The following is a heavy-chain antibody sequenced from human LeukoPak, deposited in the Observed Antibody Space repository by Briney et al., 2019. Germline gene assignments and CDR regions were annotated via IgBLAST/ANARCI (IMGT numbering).Heavy chain of an antibody. CDR1: GFTFSYFY. CDR3: ARGGDHPTYLFQYMDV. CDR2: ISSSGSTI. Sequence: PGGSLRLSCAASGFTFSYFYMSWIRQAPGKGLEWVSYISSSGSTIFYADSVKGRFTISRDNAKNSLYLQMNSLRAEDTAVYYCARGGDHPTYLFQYMDVWGKGTPVTVSS. V-gene: IGHV3-11*04. D-gene: IGHD3-16*01. J-gene: IGHJ6*03.